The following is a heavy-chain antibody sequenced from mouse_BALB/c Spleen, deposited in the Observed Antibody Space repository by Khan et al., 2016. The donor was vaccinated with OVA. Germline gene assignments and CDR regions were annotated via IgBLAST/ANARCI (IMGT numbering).Heavy chain of an antibody. Sequence: EVQLVESGGDLVKPGGSLKLSCAASGFTFSAYGMSWVRQTPDKRLEWVATISSDGTYTYYPDSVMGRFTISRDNAKKTLYLQMSSLKSGDTAMYFWASYFTGSVGYWGQGTLVTVSA. V-gene: IGHV5-6*01. CDR2: ISSDGTYT. J-gene: IGHJ3*01. CDR1: GFTFSAYG. D-gene: IGHD4-1*01. CDR3: ASYFTGSVGY.